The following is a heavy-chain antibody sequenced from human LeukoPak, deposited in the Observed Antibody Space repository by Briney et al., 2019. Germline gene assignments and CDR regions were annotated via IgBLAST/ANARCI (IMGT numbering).Heavy chain of an antibody. J-gene: IGHJ4*02. CDR1: GFTFSSYW. CDR2: IKQDGSEK. V-gene: IGHV3-7*01. CDR3: ARDDHYYDSSGSDY. Sequence: GGSLRLSCAASGFTFSSYWMSWVRQAPGKGLEWVANIKQDGSEKYYVDSVKGRFTISRDNAKNSLYLQMNSLRAEDTAVYYRARDDHYYDSSGSDYWGQGTLVTVSS. D-gene: IGHD3-22*01.